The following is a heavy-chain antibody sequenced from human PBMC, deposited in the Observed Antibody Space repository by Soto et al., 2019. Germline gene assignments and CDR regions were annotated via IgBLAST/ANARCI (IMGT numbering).Heavy chain of an antibody. Sequence: QVQLVESGGGVVQPGRSLRLSCAASGFTFSSYAMHWVRQAPGKGLEWVAVISYDGSNKYYADSVKGRFTISRDNSKNTLYLQMDSLRAEDTAVYYCARVASGLLAPSAEYFQHWGQGTLVTVSS. D-gene: IGHD3-22*01. CDR3: ARVASGLLAPSAEYFQH. V-gene: IGHV3-30-3*01. CDR2: ISYDGSNK. CDR1: GFTFSSYA. J-gene: IGHJ1*01.